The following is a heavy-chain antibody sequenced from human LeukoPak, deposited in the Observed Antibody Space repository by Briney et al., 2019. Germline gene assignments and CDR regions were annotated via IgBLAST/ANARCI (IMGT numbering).Heavy chain of an antibody. CDR2: INHSGST. Sequence: SETLSLTCAVYGGSFSGYYWSWIRQPPGKGLEWIGEINHSGSTNYNPSLKSRVTISVDTSKNQFSLKLSSVTAADTAVCYCARGRSSSWYYYYYMDVWGKGTTVTVSS. D-gene: IGHD6-13*01. V-gene: IGHV4-34*01. CDR3: ARGRSSSWYYYYYMDV. J-gene: IGHJ6*03. CDR1: GGSFSGYY.